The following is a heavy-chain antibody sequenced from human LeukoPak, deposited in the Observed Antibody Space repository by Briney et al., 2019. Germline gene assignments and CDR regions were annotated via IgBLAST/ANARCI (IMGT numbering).Heavy chain of an antibody. CDR3: AKDKLGGWYKEEVAPFDY. Sequence: GGSLRLSCVASGFSFTTHAMGWVRQAPGKGLEWVSHISGSGGSTKYSGSVKGRFTISRDNSKNTLYLQINSLRADDTAVYYCAKDKLGGWYKEEVAPFDYWGQGTLVTVSS. CDR1: GFSFTTHA. CDR2: ISGSGGST. J-gene: IGHJ4*02. D-gene: IGHD6-19*01. V-gene: IGHV3-23*01.